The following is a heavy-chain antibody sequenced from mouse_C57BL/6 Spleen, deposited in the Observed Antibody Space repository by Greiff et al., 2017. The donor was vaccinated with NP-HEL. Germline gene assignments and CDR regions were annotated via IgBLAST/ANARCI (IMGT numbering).Heavy chain of an antibody. CDR2: INYDGSST. CDR3: ARGDYGY. V-gene: IGHV5-16*01. D-gene: IGHD2-4*01. CDR1: GFTFSDYY. Sequence: EVKLVESEGGLVQPGSSMKLSCTASGFTFSDYYMAWVRQVPEKGLEWVANINYDGSSTYYLDSLKSRFIISRDNAKNILYLQMSSLKSEDTATYYCARGDYGYWGQGTTLTVSS. J-gene: IGHJ2*01.